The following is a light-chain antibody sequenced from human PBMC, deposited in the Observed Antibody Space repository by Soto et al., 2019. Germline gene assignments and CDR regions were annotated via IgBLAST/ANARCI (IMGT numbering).Light chain of an antibody. Sequence: IQMTQSPSTLSASVGDRVTITCRASQSISSCLAWYQQKPGDAPKILIYKASTLESGAPSRFSGRGSGTEFTPTISSLQPDDVATYYYQQYDYYRYTFGQGTKLEIK. J-gene: IGKJ2*01. CDR1: QSISSC. CDR2: KAS. V-gene: IGKV1-5*03. CDR3: QQYDYYRYT.